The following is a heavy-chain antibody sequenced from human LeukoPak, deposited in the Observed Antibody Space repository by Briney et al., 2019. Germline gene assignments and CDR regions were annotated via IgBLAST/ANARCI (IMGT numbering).Heavy chain of an antibody. CDR3: ARDSIHRRTTPFDY. CDR1: GGSFSGYY. CDR2: VYHTGNT. V-gene: IGHV4-34*01. J-gene: IGHJ4*02. Sequence: SETLSLTCAVYGGSFSGYYWGWIRQSPGKGLEWIGNVYHTGNTYYNPSLKSRVTISIDTSKNQFSLKVNSVTAADTAVYYCARDSIHRRTTPFDYWGQGTLVTVSS. D-gene: IGHD1-7*01.